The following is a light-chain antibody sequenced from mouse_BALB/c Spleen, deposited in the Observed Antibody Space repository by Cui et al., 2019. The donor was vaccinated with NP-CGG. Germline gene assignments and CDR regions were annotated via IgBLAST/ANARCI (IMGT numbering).Light chain of an antibody. CDR1: TGAVTTSNY. J-gene: IGLJ1*01. Sequence: QPFLTQESAPTTSPGETVTLTCRSSTGAVTTSNYANWVQEKPDHLFTGLIGGTNNRAPGVPARFSGSLIGDKAALTITGAQTEDEAIYFCALWYSNHWVFGGGTKLTVL. CDR2: GTN. V-gene: IGLV1*01. CDR3: ALWYSNHWV.